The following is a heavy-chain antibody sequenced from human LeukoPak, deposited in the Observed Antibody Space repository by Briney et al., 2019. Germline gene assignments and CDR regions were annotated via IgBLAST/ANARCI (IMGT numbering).Heavy chain of an antibody. D-gene: IGHD6-6*01. Sequence: GGSLRLSCAASGFTFSSYGMHWVRQAPGKGLEWVAVISYDGSNKYYADSVKGRFTISRDNSKNTLYLQMNSLRAEDTAVYYCAREYSSSSGRSFDYWGQGTLVTVSS. CDR1: GFTFSSYG. CDR2: ISYDGSNK. J-gene: IGHJ4*02. V-gene: IGHV3-30*03. CDR3: AREYSSSSGRSFDY.